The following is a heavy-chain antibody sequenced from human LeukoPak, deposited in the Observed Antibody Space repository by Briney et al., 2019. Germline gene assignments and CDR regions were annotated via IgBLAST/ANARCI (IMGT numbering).Heavy chain of an antibody. Sequence: ASVKVSCKASGYTFTSYDINWVRRATGQGLEWMGWMNPNSGNTGYAQKFQGRVTMTRNTSISTAYMELSSLRSEDTAVYYCARRRGITIFGVALNNWFDPWGQGTLVTVSS. D-gene: IGHD3-3*01. CDR2: MNPNSGNT. CDR1: GYTFTSYD. J-gene: IGHJ5*02. CDR3: ARRRGITIFGVALNNWFDP. V-gene: IGHV1-8*01.